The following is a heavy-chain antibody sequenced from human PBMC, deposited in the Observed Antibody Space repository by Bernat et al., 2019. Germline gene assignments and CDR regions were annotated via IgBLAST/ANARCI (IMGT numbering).Heavy chain of an antibody. CDR1: GFTFSSYA. V-gene: IGHV3-30-3*01. CDR3: ARDRTKDEWLFDSVDY. CDR2: ISYDGSNK. D-gene: IGHD3-3*01. J-gene: IGHJ4*02. Sequence: QVQLVESGGGVVQPGRSLRLSCAASGFTFSSYAMHWVRQAPGKGLEWVAVISYDGSNKYYADSVKGRFTISRDNSKNTLYLQMNSLRAEDTAVYYCARDRTKDEWLFDSVDYGGQGTLVTVSS.